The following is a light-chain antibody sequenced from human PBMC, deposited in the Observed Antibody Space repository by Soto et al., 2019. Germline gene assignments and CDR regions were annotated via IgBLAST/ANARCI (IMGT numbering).Light chain of an antibody. Sequence: EIVMTQSPATLSVSPGERVTLSCRASQSAISNLAWYQQKPGQTPRLLIYDASTRATDIPARFSGSGSGTDFTLTISSLLSEDFAVYFCQHYDIWPLTFGQGTRLEIK. CDR3: QHYDIWPLT. J-gene: IGKJ5*01. CDR1: QSAISN. CDR2: DAS. V-gene: IGKV3-15*01.